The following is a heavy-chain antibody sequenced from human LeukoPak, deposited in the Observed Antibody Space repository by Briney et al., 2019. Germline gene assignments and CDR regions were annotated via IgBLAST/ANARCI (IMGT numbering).Heavy chain of an antibody. Sequence: PSETLSLTCTVSGDSISSYYWCWIRQPAGKRLESMWRVYTSGSTNYNPSLKSRVTMSVDTSKNQFSLKLSSVTAADTAVYYCARDYDFWSDYHPDYGYMDVWGKGTTVTVSS. CDR1: GDSISSYY. D-gene: IGHD3-3*01. CDR2: VYTSGST. CDR3: ARDYDFWSDYHPDYGYMDV. J-gene: IGHJ6*03. V-gene: IGHV4-4*07.